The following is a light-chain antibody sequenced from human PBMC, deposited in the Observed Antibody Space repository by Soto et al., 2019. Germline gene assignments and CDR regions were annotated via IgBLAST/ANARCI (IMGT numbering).Light chain of an antibody. V-gene: IGLV2-14*03. J-gene: IGLJ1*01. CDR3: TSYAGSNNSV. CDR1: SSDVGGFKY. Sequence: QSVLAQPASVSGSPGQSITISCTGTSSDVGGFKYVSWYQQHPGKAPKLMIYDVSERPSGVSNRFSGSKSGNTASLTISGLQAEDEADYYCTSYAGSNNSVFGTGTKVTVL. CDR2: DVS.